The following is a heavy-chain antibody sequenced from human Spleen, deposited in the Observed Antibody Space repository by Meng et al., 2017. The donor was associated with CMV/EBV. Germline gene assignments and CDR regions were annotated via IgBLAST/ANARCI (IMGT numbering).Heavy chain of an antibody. D-gene: IGHD2-2*01. CDR3: AKDRGCSSTSCYGMDV. Sequence: SLKISCAASGFTFSSYSMNWVRQAPGKGLEWVSGISWNSGSIGYADSVKGRFTISRDNAKNSLYLQMNSLRAEDTALYYCAKDRGCSSTSCYGMDVWGQGTTVTVSS. CDR1: GFTFSSYS. CDR2: ISWNSGSI. V-gene: IGHV3-9*01. J-gene: IGHJ6*02.